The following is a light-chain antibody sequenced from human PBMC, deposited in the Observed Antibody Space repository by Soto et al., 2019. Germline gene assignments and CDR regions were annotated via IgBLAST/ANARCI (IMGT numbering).Light chain of an antibody. CDR3: HQRNSWPLST. Sequence: EVVLTQSPSTLSLSPGERATLSCRASQAVPSYLAWYQQQPGQAPRLLIYDISNRATGIPARFSGSGSGTDFTLTISSLEPEDVAIYYCHQRNSWPLSTFGQGTQLEIK. CDR2: DIS. CDR1: QAVPSY. J-gene: IGKJ2*02. V-gene: IGKV3-11*01.